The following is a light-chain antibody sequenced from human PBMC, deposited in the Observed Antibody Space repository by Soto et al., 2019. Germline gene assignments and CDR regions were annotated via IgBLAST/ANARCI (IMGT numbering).Light chain of an antibody. Sequence: AIQMTQSPSSLSASVGDRVTITCRASQGIRTDLGWYQQKPGKAPKLLIYAASILQSGVPSRFSGSGSGTDFTLTISSLQPEDFATYYCLQDYNYPLTFGGGTKVEIK. CDR2: AAS. CDR3: LQDYNYPLT. CDR1: QGIRTD. J-gene: IGKJ4*01. V-gene: IGKV1-6*01.